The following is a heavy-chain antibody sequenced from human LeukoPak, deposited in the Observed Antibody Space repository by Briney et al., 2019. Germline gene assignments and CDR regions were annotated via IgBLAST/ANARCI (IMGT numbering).Heavy chain of an antibody. J-gene: IGHJ6*04. Sequence: QSGGSLRLSCAASGFTFSSYGVHWVRQAPGKGLEWVAVISYDGSNKYYADSVKGRFTISRDNTKNTLYLQTNRLRAEDTAVYYCAREHPDSSGWHMNLLGGDPYGMDVWGKGTTVTVSS. V-gene: IGHV3-30*03. CDR2: ISYDGSNK. D-gene: IGHD6-25*01. CDR1: GFTFSSYG. CDR3: AREHPDSSGWHMNLLGGDPYGMDV.